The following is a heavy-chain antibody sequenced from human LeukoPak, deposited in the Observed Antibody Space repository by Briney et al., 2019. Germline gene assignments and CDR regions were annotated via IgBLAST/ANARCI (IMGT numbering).Heavy chain of an antibody. CDR2: IYHTGYT. V-gene: IGHV4-38-2*01. CDR3: ARAGWILNRGLDH. Sequence: SETLSLTCDVSGYTISSGYYWGWIRQPPGKGLEWIGTIYHTGYTYYNPSLKSRVIISVDTSKNQFSLKLTSVTAADTAVYYCARAGWILNRGLDHWGQGNLGPVSS. J-gene: IGHJ4*02. D-gene: IGHD5-12*01. CDR1: GYTISSGYY.